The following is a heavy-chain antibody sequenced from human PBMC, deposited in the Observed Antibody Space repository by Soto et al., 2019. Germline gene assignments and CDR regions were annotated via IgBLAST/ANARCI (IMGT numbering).Heavy chain of an antibody. V-gene: IGHV4-34*01. Sequence: SETLSLTCAVYGGSFSGYYWSWIRQPPGKGLEWIGEINHSGSTNYNPSLKSRVTISVDTSKNQFSLKLSSVTAADTAVYYCARRPGGSRSWYAPGPFDYWGQGTLVTVSS. CDR3: ARRPGGSRSWYAPGPFDY. J-gene: IGHJ4*02. D-gene: IGHD6-13*01. CDR2: INHSGST. CDR1: GGSFSGYY.